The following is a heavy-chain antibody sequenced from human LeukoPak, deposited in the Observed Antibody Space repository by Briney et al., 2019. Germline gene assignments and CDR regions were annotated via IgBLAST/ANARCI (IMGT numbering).Heavy chain of an antibody. CDR3: ARGARYYYYYYMDV. J-gene: IGHJ6*03. CDR1: GGSISSSSYY. Sequence: SETLSLTCTVSGGSISSSSYYWGWIRQPPGKGLEWIGSIYYSGSTYYNPSLKSRVTISVDTSKNQFSLKLSSVTAADTAVYYCARGARYYYYYYMDVWGKGTTVTISS. CDR2: IYYSGST. V-gene: IGHV4-39*07. D-gene: IGHD4/OR15-4a*01.